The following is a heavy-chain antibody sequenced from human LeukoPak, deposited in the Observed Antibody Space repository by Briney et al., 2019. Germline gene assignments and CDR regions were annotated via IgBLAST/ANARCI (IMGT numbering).Heavy chain of an antibody. CDR3: ARGGYCGGDCYFYY. CDR2: IFYRGST. V-gene: IGHV4-39*07. CDR1: GDSISSRSYY. D-gene: IGHD2-21*02. J-gene: IGHJ4*02. Sequence: PSETLSLTCTVSGDSISSRSYYWDWIRQPPGGGLEWMGSIFYRGSTYYNPSLKSRVTISIDTSKNQFSLKLSSVTAADTAVYYCARGGYCGGDCYFYYWGQGTLVTVSS.